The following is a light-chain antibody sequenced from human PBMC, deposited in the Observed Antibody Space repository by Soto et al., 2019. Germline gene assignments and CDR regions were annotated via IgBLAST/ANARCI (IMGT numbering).Light chain of an antibody. J-gene: IGLJ2*01. V-gene: IGLV4-69*01. CDR1: SGHSSYD. CDR2: LNSDGSH. Sequence: QSVLTQSPSASASLGASVKLTCTLSSGHSSYDIAWHQQQPEKGPRYLMKLNSDGSHSKGDGIPDRFSGSSSGAERYLTIASLQAEDEADYYCQTWGTGGVFGGGTQLTVL. CDR3: QTWGTGGV.